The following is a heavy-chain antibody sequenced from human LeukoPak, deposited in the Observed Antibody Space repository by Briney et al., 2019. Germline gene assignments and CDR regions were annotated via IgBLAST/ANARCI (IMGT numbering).Heavy chain of an antibody. CDR1: GGSFSGYY. CDR3: ATGKQVPAARIQPTKPKATFDY. Sequence: SETLSLTCAVYGGSFSGYYWSCIRQPPGKGLEWIGEINHSGSTNYNTPRKSPATISAHTSKNHSSLKLSSVTAADTAVYYCATGKQVPAARIQPTKPKATFDYWGQGTLVTVSS. CDR2: INHSGST. J-gene: IGHJ4*02. V-gene: IGHV4-34*01. D-gene: IGHD2-2*01.